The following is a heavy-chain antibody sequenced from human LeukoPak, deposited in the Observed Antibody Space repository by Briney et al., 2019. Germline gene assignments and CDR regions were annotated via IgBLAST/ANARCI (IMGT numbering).Heavy chain of an antibody. CDR3: ARIYLKLASAS. J-gene: IGHJ5*02. D-gene: IGHD3-10*01. Sequence: GGSLRLSCAASGFSFSNYWMSWVRQAPGKGLEWVANIKEDGSEKYYVDSVKGRFTISRDNAKNSVSLQMNSLRAEDTAAYYCARIYLKLASASWGQGTLVTVSS. CDR2: IKEDGSEK. CDR1: GFSFSNYW. V-gene: IGHV3-7*01.